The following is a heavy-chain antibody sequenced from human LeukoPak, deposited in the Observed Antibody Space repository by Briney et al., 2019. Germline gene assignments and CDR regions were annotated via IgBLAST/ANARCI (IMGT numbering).Heavy chain of an antibody. V-gene: IGHV3-23*01. CDR3: AKAPGLLDFGY. Sequence: GGSLRLSCAASGFTFTNYAMNWVRQAPGKGLEWVSTISVSGGTTYYADSVKGRFTISRDNSKNTLYLQMNSLRAEDTAVYYCAKAPGLLDFGYWGQGALVTVSS. CDR2: ISVSGGTT. J-gene: IGHJ4*02. CDR1: GFTFTNYA. D-gene: IGHD2-15*01.